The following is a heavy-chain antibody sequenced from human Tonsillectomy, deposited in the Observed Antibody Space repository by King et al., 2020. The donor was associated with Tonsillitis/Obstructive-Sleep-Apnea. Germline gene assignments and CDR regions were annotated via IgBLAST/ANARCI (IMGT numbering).Heavy chain of an antibody. Sequence: VQLVESGGGLVQPGGSLRLSCAASGFTFSSYDMHWVRQATGKGLEWVSAIGTAGDTYYPGSVKGRFTISRKNAKNSLYLQMNSLRAGDTAVYYCARDGGEGIAGYYYYMDVWGKGTTVTVSS. CDR1: GFTFSSYD. D-gene: IGHD3-16*01. CDR2: IGTAGDT. CDR3: ARDGGEGIAGYYYYMDV. V-gene: IGHV3-13*04. J-gene: IGHJ6*03.